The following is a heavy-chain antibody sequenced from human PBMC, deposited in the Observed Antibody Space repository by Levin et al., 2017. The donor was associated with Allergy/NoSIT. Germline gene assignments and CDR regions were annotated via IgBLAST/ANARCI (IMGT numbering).Heavy chain of an antibody. V-gene: IGHV3-30-3*01. Sequence: GESLKISCAASGFTFSNYAMHWVRQAPGKGLEWVTVISYDGSNKYYADSVKGRFTISRDNSKSTLYLQMNNLRAEDTAVYYCAKVKHCDGDCYSGAFEYWGQGTLVTVSS. CDR1: GFTFSNYA. CDR3: AKVKHCDGDCYSGAFEY. CDR2: ISYDGSNK. D-gene: IGHD2-21*02. J-gene: IGHJ4*02.